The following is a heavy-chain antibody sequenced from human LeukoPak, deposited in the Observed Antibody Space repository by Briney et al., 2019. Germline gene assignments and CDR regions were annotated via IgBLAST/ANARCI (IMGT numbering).Heavy chain of an antibody. Sequence: GRSLRLSCAASGFTFDDYAMHWVRQAPGKGLEWVSGISWNSGSIGYADSVKGRFTISRDNAKNSLYPQMNSLRAEDTALYYCAKEGRRTQIAAAGLLDYWGQGTLVTVSS. V-gene: IGHV3-9*01. J-gene: IGHJ4*02. CDR1: GFTFDDYA. CDR3: AKEGRRTQIAAAGLLDY. D-gene: IGHD6-13*01. CDR2: ISWNSGSI.